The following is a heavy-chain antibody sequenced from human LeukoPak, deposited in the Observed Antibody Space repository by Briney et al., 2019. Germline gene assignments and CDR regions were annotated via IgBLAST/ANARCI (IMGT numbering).Heavy chain of an antibody. CDR2: ISPNSGAT. V-gene: IGHV1-2*02. Sequence: GASVKVSCKTSGYTFTGYYIHWVRQAPGQGLEWMGCISPNSGATNYAEKFQGRVTMATDRSTNTAYMDLSRLTSVDTAVYYCARGHYDRENWLDPWGQGTLVTVSS. J-gene: IGHJ5*02. CDR3: ARGHYDRENWLDP. CDR1: GYTFTGYY. D-gene: IGHD3-9*01.